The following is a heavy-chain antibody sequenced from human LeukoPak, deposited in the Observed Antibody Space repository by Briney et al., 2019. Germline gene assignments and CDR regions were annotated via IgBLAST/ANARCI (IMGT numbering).Heavy chain of an antibody. V-gene: IGHV3-53*05. Sequence: GGSLRLSCAASGFTVRSNYMTWVRQAPGKGLEWVSVIYSGGSTYYADSVKGRFTISRDKSKNSLYPQMNSLRAEDTALYYCAKAPSYYYDSSGPDYWGQGTLVTVSS. J-gene: IGHJ4*02. CDR1: GFTVRSNY. CDR3: AKAPSYYYDSSGPDY. D-gene: IGHD3-22*01. CDR2: IYSGGST.